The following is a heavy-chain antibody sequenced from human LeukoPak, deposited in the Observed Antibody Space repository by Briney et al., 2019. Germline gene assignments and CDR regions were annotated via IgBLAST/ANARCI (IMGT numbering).Heavy chain of an antibody. CDR1: GFTFGDHA. D-gene: IGHD5-18*01. CDR3: ARGPIQLWIHNAMDV. CDR2: IRSKAYRGTT. Sequence: PGRSLRLSCRGPGFTFGDHAMSWVRQAPGKGLEWVGFIRSKAYRGTTEYAASVKGRFTISRDDSASIAYLQMNSLKTEDTAVYYCARGPIQLWIHNAMDVWGQGTTVTVSS. J-gene: IGHJ6*02. V-gene: IGHV3-49*04.